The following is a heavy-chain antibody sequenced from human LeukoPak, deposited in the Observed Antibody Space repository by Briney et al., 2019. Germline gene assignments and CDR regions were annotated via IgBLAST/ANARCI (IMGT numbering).Heavy chain of an antibody. CDR3: ARDRYYYGMDV. CDR1: GGSISGGGYS. V-gene: IGHV4-31*03. J-gene: IGHJ6*02. Sequence: PSETLSLTCTVSGGSISGGGYSWSGIPQPPGKGLEWIGYIYYSGSTYYNPSLKSRVTISVDTSKNQFSLKLSSVTAADTAVYYCARDRYYYGMDVWGQGTTVTVSS. CDR2: IYYSGST.